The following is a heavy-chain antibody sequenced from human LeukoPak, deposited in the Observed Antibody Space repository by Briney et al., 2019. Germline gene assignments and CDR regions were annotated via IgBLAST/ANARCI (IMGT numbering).Heavy chain of an antibody. CDR2: ISYDGSNK. CDR1: GFTFNSYA. CDR3: ARGYYDSSGLDY. Sequence: HPGGSLRLSCAASGFTFNSYAMHWVCQAPGKGLEWVAVISYDGSNKYYADSVKGRFTISRDNSKNTLYLQMNSLRAEDTAVYYCARGYYDSSGLDYWGQGTLVTVSS. J-gene: IGHJ4*02. V-gene: IGHV3-30-3*01. D-gene: IGHD3-22*01.